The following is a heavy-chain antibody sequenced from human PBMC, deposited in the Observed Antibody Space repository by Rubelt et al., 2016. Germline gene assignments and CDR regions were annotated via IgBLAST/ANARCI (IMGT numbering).Heavy chain of an antibody. CDR3: AREAHYYDSSGYYYGLGFDY. CDR2: ISGSGGST. J-gene: IGHJ4*02. V-gene: IGHV3-23*01. D-gene: IGHD3-22*01. Sequence: VTGEGLEWVSAISGSGGSTYYADSVKGRFTISRDNSKNSLYLQMNSPRAEDTAVYYCAREAHYYDSSGYYYGLGFDYWGQGTLVTVSS.